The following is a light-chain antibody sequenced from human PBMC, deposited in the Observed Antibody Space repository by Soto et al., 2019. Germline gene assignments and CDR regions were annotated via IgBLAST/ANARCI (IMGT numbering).Light chain of an antibody. V-gene: IGLV4-69*01. J-gene: IGLJ2*01. CDR2: LNSDGSH. CDR3: QTWGTGIPV. Sequence: QSVLTQSPSASASLGASVKLTCTLNSGHTRYAVAWHQQQPEKGPRYLMKLNSDGSHNKGDGIPDRFSGSTSGAERYLTISSLQSDDEADYYCQTWGTGIPVFGGGTKVTVL. CDR1: SGHTRYA.